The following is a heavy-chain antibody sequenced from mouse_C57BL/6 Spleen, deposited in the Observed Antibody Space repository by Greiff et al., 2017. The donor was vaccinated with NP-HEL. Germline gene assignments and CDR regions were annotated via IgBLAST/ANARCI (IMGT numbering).Heavy chain of an antibody. Sequence: QVQLKQSGAELVRPGASVTLSCKASGYTFTDYEMHWVKQTPVHGLEWIGAIDPETGGTAYNQKFKGKAILTADKSSSTAYMELRSLTSEDSAVDYCTRGFTTVPPFDYWGQGTTLTVSS. V-gene: IGHV1-15*01. CDR2: IDPETGGT. J-gene: IGHJ2*01. D-gene: IGHD1-1*01. CDR1: GYTFTDYE. CDR3: TRGFTTVPPFDY.